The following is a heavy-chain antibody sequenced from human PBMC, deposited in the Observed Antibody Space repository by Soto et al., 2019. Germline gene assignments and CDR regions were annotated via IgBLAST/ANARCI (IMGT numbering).Heavy chain of an antibody. CDR1: GFTFSSYW. CDR3: AIVGSGEYHFDP. D-gene: IGHD2-2*01. J-gene: IGHJ5*02. CDR2: IKNDGSTT. V-gene: IGHV3-74*01. Sequence: EVQLVESGGGLVQPGGSLRLSCAASGFTFSSYWMHWVRQAPGKGLVWVSRIKNDGSTTSHADSVEGRFTISRDNAKNTLDLQLNTLRAEDTAVYYCAIVGSGEYHFDPLGQGTLVTVSS.